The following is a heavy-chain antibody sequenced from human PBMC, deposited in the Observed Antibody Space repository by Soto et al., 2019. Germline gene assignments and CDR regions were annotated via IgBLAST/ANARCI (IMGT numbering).Heavy chain of an antibody. Sequence: SETLSLTCAVYGGSFSGYYWSWIRQPPGKGLEWIGEINHSGSTNYNPSLKSRVTISVDTSKNQFSLKLSSVTAADTAVYYCARGGPAAKVYYYYYYYMDVWGKGTTVTVSS. D-gene: IGHD2-2*01. CDR2: INHSGST. J-gene: IGHJ6*03. V-gene: IGHV4-34*01. CDR3: ARGGPAAKVYYYYYYYMDV. CDR1: GGSFSGYY.